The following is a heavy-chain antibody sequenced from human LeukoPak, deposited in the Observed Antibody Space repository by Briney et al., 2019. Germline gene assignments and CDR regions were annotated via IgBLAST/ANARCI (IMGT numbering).Heavy chain of an antibody. V-gene: IGHV4-34*01. CDR3: AYCSSTSCYTGFDY. CDR1: GGSFSDYY. J-gene: IGHJ4*02. D-gene: IGHD2-2*02. CDR2: INHSGST. Sequence: SETLSLTCAVYGGSFSDYYWSWIRQPPGKGLEWIGEINHSGSTNYNPSLKSRVTISVDTSKDQFSLKLSSVTAADTAVYYCAYCSSTSCYTGFDYWGQGTLVTVSS.